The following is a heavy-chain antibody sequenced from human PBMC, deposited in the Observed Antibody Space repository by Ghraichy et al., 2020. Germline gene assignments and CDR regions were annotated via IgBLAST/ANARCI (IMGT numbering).Heavy chain of an antibody. J-gene: IGHJ4*02. V-gene: IGHV3-48*04. CDR2: ISGVSDSI. Sequence: GESLNISCTASGLISEGYPMNWVRQAPGKGLEWLSYISGVSDSIYYAGSVKGRFTISRDNAMDSVFLQMSSLRFEDTAVYYCARDDSSGWFSENWGQGTLVIVSS. CDR3: ARDDSSGWFSEN. CDR1: GLISEGYP. D-gene: IGHD3-22*01.